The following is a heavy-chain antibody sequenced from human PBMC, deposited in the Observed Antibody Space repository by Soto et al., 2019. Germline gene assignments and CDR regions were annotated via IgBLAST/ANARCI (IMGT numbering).Heavy chain of an antibody. J-gene: IGHJ5*02. CDR2: INAGNGNT. CDR3: ARDPYPLNYYGSGKYYNWFDP. V-gene: IGHV1-3*01. CDR1: GYTFTSYA. Sequence: QVQLVQSGAEVKKPGASVKVSCKASGYTFTSYAMHWVRQAPGQRLEWMGWINAGNGNTKYSQKFQGRVTITRDTSASTAYMELSSLRSEDTAVYYCARDPYPLNYYGSGKYYNWFDPWGQGTLVTVSS. D-gene: IGHD3-10*01.